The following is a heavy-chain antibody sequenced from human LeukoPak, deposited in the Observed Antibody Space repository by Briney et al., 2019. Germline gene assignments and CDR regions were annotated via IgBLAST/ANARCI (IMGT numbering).Heavy chain of an antibody. J-gene: IGHJ4*01. D-gene: IGHD3-16*02. CDR3: AKTMITFGGVIDKLDY. CDR1: GFTFSSYG. Sequence: GRSLRLSCAASGFTFSSYGMHWVRQAPGKGLEWVAVISYDGSNKYYADSVKGRFTISRDNSKNTLYLQMNSLRAEDTAVYYCAKTMITFGGVIDKLDYWGHGTLVTVSS. V-gene: IGHV3-30*18. CDR2: ISYDGSNK.